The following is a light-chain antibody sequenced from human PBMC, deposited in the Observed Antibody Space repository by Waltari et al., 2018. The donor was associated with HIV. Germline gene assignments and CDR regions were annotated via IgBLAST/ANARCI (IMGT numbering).Light chain of an antibody. Sequence: EIVLSRSPDTLSLSPEERATLSCRASQSVSSSYLAWYQQEPGHAPRLLIYAASRRATGIPDRFSGSGSGTDFTLTISGLEPEDFAVYYCQQYGSSPYTFGQGTNLEIK. CDR2: AAS. CDR1: QSVSSSY. CDR3: QQYGSSPYT. J-gene: IGKJ2*01. V-gene: IGKV3-20*01.